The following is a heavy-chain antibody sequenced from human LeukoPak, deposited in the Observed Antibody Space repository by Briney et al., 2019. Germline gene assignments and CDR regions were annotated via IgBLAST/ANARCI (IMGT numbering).Heavy chain of an antibody. V-gene: IGHV4-61*02. J-gene: IGHJ4*02. CDR1: GGSISSGGYY. CDR2: IYTSGST. D-gene: IGHD3-22*01. Sequence: TSETLSLTCAVSGGSISSGGYYWSWIRQPAGKGLEWIGRIYTSGSTNSNPSLKSRVTMSVDTSKNQFSLNLSSVTAADTAVYYCARSMNYYDSRGYSFDYWGQGTLVTVSS. CDR3: ARSMNYYDSRGYSFDY.